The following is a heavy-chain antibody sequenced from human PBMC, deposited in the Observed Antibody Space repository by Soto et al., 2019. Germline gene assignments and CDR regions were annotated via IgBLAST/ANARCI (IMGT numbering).Heavy chain of an antibody. J-gene: IGHJ4*02. V-gene: IGHV3-73*01. D-gene: IGHD4-17*01. CDR1: GFTFSVSA. CDR2: IRSKGNSYET. Sequence: EVQLVESGGGLVQPGGSLKLSCAASGFTFSVSAIHWVRQASGKGLEWVGRIRSKGNSYETAYAASVKGRFTISRDDSENTAYLQMNSLKTEDTAVYYCSRYSDSEGFDYWGQGTLVTVSS. CDR3: SRYSDSEGFDY.